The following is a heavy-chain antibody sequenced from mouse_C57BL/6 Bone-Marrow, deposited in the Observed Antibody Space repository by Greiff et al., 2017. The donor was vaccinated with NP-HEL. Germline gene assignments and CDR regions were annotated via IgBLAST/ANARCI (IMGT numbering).Heavy chain of an antibody. Sequence: VQLQQSGAELVRPGASVTLSCPASGFNIKDDYMHWVKQRPDQGLEWIGWIDPENGDTEYASKFQGKATITADTSSNTAYLQLSSLTSEDTAVYYCTSIYYDSPFAYWGQGTLVTVSA. CDR1: GFNIKDDY. J-gene: IGHJ3*01. V-gene: IGHV14-4*01. CDR3: TSIYYDSPFAY. CDR2: IDPENGDT. D-gene: IGHD2-4*01.